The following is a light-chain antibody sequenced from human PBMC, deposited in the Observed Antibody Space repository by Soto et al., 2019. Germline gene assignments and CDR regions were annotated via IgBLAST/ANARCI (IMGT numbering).Light chain of an antibody. CDR1: QSVKSNY. Sequence: EIVLTQSPGTLSLSPGERATLSCRASQSVKSNYLAWYKQKPGQAPRLIIYGASSRATGIPDRFSGSGSGTDFTITISRLEPEDFSVYYCQQYGSSPLTFGGGTKVEIK. J-gene: IGKJ4*01. V-gene: IGKV3-20*01. CDR3: QQYGSSPLT. CDR2: GAS.